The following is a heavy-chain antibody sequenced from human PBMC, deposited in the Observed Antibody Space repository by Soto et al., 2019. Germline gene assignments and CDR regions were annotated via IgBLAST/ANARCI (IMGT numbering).Heavy chain of an antibody. Sequence: SETLSLTCAVYGGSFSGYYWSWIRQPPGKGLEWIGEINHSGSTNYNPSLKSRVTISVDTSKNQFSLKLSSVTAADTAVYYCARSSGWYLGWFDPWGQGTLVTVSS. J-gene: IGHJ5*02. CDR3: ARSSGWYLGWFDP. D-gene: IGHD6-19*01. V-gene: IGHV4-34*01. CDR2: INHSGST. CDR1: GGSFSGYY.